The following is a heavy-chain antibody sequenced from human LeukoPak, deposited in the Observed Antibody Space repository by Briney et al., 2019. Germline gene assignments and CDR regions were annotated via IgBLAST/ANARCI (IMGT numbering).Heavy chain of an antibody. Sequence: PSETLSLTCVVYGGSFSGYYWSWIRQPPGKGLEWIGEINHSGSTNYNPSLKSRVTISVDTSKNQFSLKLSSVTAADTAVYYCARPPHYYDTSGYSVWGQGTLVTVSS. D-gene: IGHD3-22*01. CDR3: ARPPHYYDTSGYSV. J-gene: IGHJ4*02. V-gene: IGHV4-34*01. CDR2: INHSGST. CDR1: GGSFSGYY.